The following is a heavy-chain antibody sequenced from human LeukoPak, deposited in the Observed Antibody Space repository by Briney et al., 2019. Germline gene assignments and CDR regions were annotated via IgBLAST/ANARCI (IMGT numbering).Heavy chain of an antibody. V-gene: IGHV3-21*04. CDR3: ARVGSSGWYSGNP. D-gene: IGHD6-19*01. CDR1: GFTVSSYS. Sequence: PGGSLRLSCAASGFTVSSYSMNWVRQAPGKGLEWVSSISSSSSYIYYADSVKGRFTISRDNAKNSLYLQMNSLRAEDTNVYYCARVGSSGWYSGNPWGQGTLVTVSS. J-gene: IGHJ5*02. CDR2: ISSSSSYI.